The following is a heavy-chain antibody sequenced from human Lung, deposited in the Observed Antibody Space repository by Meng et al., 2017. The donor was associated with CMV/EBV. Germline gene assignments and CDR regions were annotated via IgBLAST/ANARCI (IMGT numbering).Heavy chain of an antibody. Sequence: ETLSLTCAASGFTFSIYWMSWVRQAPGKGLEWVANIKEDGTENNYADSVKGRFTISRDNAKNSLYLQMNGLRAEDTAVYYCARDQPGGYCSDFCYYGMDVWGQWTTVTVSS. V-gene: IGHV3-7*01. J-gene: IGHJ6*02. D-gene: IGHD2-2*03. CDR1: GFTFSIYW. CDR2: IKEDGTEN. CDR3: ARDQPGGYCSDFCYYGMDV.